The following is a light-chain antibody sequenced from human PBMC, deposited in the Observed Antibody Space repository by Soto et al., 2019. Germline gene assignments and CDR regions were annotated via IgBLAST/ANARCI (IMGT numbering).Light chain of an antibody. J-gene: IGLJ1*01. CDR3: SSYTSSSFLT. CDR1: SSDVGGYNY. V-gene: IGLV2-14*01. Sequence: QSALTQPASVSGSPGQSITISCTGTSSDVGGYNYVSWYQQHPGKAPKLMIYEVSNRPSGVSNRFSGSKSGNTASLTISGLQAEDEADYYCSSYTSSSFLTFGTGTKVTVL. CDR2: EVS.